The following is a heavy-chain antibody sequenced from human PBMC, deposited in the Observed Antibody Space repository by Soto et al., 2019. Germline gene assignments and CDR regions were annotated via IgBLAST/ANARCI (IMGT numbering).Heavy chain of an antibody. D-gene: IGHD2-2*01. J-gene: IGHJ4*02. Sequence: ASVKVSCKASGGTFSSYTISWVRQAPGQGLEWMGRIIPILGIANYAQKFQGRVTITADKSTSTAYMELSSLRSEDTAVYYCARVASYCSSTSCYDLDYWGQGTLVTVSS. CDR2: IIPILGIA. CDR3: ARVASYCSSTSCYDLDY. CDR1: GGTFSSYT. V-gene: IGHV1-69*02.